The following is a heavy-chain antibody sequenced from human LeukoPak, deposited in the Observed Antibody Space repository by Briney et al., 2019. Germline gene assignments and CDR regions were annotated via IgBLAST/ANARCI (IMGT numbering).Heavy chain of an antibody. Sequence: RGSLRLSCAASGFIFTDYYMNRIRQAPGKGLEWVSFISSNNDYTNYADSVRGRFTISRDTIKNSLNLQMNSLRAEDTAVYYCARGSAAAGWEYWGQGTLVTVSS. J-gene: IGHJ4*02. V-gene: IGHV3-11*06. CDR3: ARGSAAAGWEY. CDR1: GFIFTDYY. D-gene: IGHD6-13*01. CDR2: ISSNNDYT.